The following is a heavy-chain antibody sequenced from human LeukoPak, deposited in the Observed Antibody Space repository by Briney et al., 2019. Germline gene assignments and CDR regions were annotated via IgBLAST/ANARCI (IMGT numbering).Heavy chain of an antibody. V-gene: IGHV1-24*01. J-gene: IGHJ3*02. Sequence: ASVKVSCKVSGYTLTELSMHWVRQAPGKGLEWMGGFDPEDGETIYAQKFQGRVTMTEDTSTDTAYMELSSLRSEDTAVYYCATGMRYFDSGAFDIWGQGTIVTVSS. D-gene: IGHD3-9*01. CDR3: ATGMRYFDSGAFDI. CDR1: GYTLTELS. CDR2: FDPEDGET.